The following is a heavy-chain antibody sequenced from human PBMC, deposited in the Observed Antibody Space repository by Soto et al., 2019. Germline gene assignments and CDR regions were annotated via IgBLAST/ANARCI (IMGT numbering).Heavy chain of an antibody. V-gene: IGHV3-53*01. J-gene: IGHJ4*02. CDR2: ICADGAT. CDR1: GLSVTNNY. CDR3: VRDDRGLRGGEFDY. D-gene: IGHD3-10*01. Sequence: EVQLVEAGGGLMRPGGSLRLSCVASGLSVTNNYIRWVRQAPGEGLEWVSVICADGATYYTDSVKGRFTISRDNSKNTVYLQMTRLRTEDTAMYYCVRDDRGLRGGEFDYWGQGTLVTVSS.